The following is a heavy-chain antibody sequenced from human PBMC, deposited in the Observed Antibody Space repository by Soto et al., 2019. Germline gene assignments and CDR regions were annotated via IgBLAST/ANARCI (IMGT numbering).Heavy chain of an antibody. CDR3: ARWNGYGDY. D-gene: IGHD1-1*01. Sequence: EVQLLESGGGLVQPGGSLRLSCAASGFTVSTYGVTWVRQAPGKGLEWVSGFTGVIGTTHYADSVKGRFTITRDNSNNPVYLQMNSLRVEDTAVYYCARWNGYGDYWGRGTLVTVSS. J-gene: IGHJ4*02. V-gene: IGHV3-23*01. CDR1: GFTVSTYG. CDR2: FTGVIGTT.